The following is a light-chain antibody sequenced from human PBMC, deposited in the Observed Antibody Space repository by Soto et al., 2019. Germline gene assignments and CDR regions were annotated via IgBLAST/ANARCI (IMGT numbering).Light chain of an antibody. CDR1: QSISSW. V-gene: IGKV1-5*03. CDR3: QQYNSYST. Sequence: DIQMTQSPSTLSASVGDRVTITCRASQSISSWLAWYQQKPGKAPNLLIYKASNLESGVPPRFSGSGSGTEFTRTTSSLQPDGLATYYCQQYNSYSTFGQGTKVEIK. CDR2: KAS. J-gene: IGKJ1*01.